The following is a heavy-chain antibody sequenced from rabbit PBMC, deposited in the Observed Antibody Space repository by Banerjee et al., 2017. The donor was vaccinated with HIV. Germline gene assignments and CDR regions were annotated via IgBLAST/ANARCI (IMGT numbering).Heavy chain of an antibody. D-gene: IGHD8-1*01. CDR2: IYPPSGST. V-gene: IGHV1S40*01. Sequence: QSLEESGGDLVKPGASLTLTCTASGFSFSSGYYMCWVRQAPGKGLEWIACIYPPSGSTYYASWAKGRFTISKTSSTTVTLQMTSLTAADTATYFCARDPAGGSDASFDLWGPGTLVTVS. J-gene: IGHJ4*01. CDR1: GFSFSSGYY. CDR3: ARDPAGGSDASFDL.